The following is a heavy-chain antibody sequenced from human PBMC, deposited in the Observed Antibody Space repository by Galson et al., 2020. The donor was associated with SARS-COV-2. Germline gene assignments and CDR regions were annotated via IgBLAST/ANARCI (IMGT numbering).Heavy chain of an antibody. J-gene: IGHJ4*02. V-gene: IGHV1-2*02. Sequence: ASVKVSCKASGYRLTDFYIHWVRQAPGHGLEWMGWVNPISGGTNYAQKFQGRVTMTRDTSITTAYMDLGRLTSDDTAVYYCGRVPIFYYGSGSYSDYWGQGTLVTVSS. CDR3: GRVPIFYYGSGSYSDY. CDR2: VNPISGGT. D-gene: IGHD3-10*01. CDR1: GYRLTDFY.